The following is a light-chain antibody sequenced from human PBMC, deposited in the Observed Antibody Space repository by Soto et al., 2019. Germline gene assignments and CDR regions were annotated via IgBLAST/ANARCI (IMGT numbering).Light chain of an antibody. CDR3: QQLNTYPIT. CDR2: AAS. V-gene: IGKV1-9*01. J-gene: IGKJ3*01. Sequence: DIQLTQPPSFLSASVGDRVTITCRASQGLSSYLAWYQQKPGKDPNLLIYAASTLQGGVPSRFSGSGTGTEFNLTISSQQPEDFATYSCQQLNTYPITFGPGAKVDLK. CDR1: QGLSSY.